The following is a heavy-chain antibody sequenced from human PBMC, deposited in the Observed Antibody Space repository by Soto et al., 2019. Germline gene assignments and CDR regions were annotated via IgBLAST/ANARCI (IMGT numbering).Heavy chain of an antibody. CDR3: ARHAGFGELLGNYDY. CDR2: IYYSGST. J-gene: IGHJ4*02. Sequence: SETLSLTCTVSGGSISSYYWSWIRQPPGKGLEWIGYIYYSGSTNYNPSLKSRVTISVDTSKNQFSLKLSSVTAADTAVYYCARHAGFGELLGNYDYWGQGTLVTVSS. CDR1: GGSISSYY. V-gene: IGHV4-59*08. D-gene: IGHD3-10*01.